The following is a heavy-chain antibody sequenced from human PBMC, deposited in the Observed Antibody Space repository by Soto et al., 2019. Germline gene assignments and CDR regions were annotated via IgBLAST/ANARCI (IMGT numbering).Heavy chain of an antibody. CDR3: ARGVGSGTYYYYGMDA. CDR1: GFTFTNSA. CDR2: IVVGSGDT. Sequence: GASVKVSCKASGFTFTNSAVRWVRQARGQRLEWIGWIVVGSGDTNYAQKFQERVTITRDMSTSTAYMEMRSLRSEDTAVYYCARGVGSGTYYYYGMDAWGQGTTVTVSS. V-gene: IGHV1-58*01. D-gene: IGHD3-10*01. J-gene: IGHJ6*02.